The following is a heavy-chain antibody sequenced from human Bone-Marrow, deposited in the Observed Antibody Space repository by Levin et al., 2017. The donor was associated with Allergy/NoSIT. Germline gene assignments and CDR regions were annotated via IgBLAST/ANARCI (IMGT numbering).Heavy chain of an antibody. CDR2: IRGSGTTT. V-gene: IGHV3-23*01. D-gene: IGHD3-10*01. J-gene: IGHJ4*02. CDR1: GVNFPNSA. Sequence: PGGSLRLSCAVSGVNFPNSAMTWVRQAPGRGLEWLSTIRGSGTTTYYADSVKGRFAASRDNSNNTVHLQMNSLRVDDTAVYYCAKGGGGLLWFGEQLDGWGQGTLVTVSS. CDR3: AKGGGGLLWFGEQLDG.